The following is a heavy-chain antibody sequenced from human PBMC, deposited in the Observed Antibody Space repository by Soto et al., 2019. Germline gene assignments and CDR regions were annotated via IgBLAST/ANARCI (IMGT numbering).Heavy chain of an antibody. CDR2: IYYTGYT. D-gene: IGHD5-18*01. J-gene: IGHJ2*01. V-gene: IGHV4-39*01. CDR3: ARSAIATHWFFDL. CDR1: GGPISSSSYY. Sequence: PSETLSLTCTVSGGPISSSSYYWGWLRQAPGKGLEWLATIYYTGYTYHNPSLKSHVTISVDTSKNQFSLKLTSVTAADTALYYCARSAIATHWFFDLWGRGTLVTVSS.